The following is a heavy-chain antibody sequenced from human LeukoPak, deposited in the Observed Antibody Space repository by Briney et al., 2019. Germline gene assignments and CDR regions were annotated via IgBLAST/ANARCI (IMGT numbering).Heavy chain of an antibody. V-gene: IGHV1-3*01. CDR3: AREELYYDVLTGYSHYYYGMDV. D-gene: IGHD3-9*01. CDR2: INVGNGDT. CDR1: GYTFTRYA. Sequence: GASVKASCKASGYTFTRYAIHWVRQAPGQSLEWMGWINVGNGDTKYSHKFQGRVTISRDTYASTAYMQLTSLTSEDTAVYYCAREELYYDVLTGYSHYYYGMDVWGKGTTVTVSS. J-gene: IGHJ6*04.